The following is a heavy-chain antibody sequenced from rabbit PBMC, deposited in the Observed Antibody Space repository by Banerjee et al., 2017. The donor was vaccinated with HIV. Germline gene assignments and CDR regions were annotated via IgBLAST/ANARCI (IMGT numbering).Heavy chain of an antibody. D-gene: IGHD4-1*01. Sequence: QQQLVESGGGLVKPGASLTLTCKASGFDFSNKAVMCWVRQAPGKGLEWIACINAVTGKAVYATWAKGRFTFPKTSSTTVTLQMPSLTAADIGWNFGWWGQGTLVTVS. J-gene: IGHJ4*01. CDR3: W. V-gene: IGHV1S45*01. CDR1: GFDFSNKAV. CDR2: INAVTGKA.